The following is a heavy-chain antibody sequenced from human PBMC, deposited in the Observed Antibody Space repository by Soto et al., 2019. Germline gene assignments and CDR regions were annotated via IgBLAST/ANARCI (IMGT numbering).Heavy chain of an antibody. CDR2: IKSKTDGGTT. CDR1: GSTFENAW. D-gene: IGHD3-3*01. J-gene: IGHJ3*02. CDR3: TTKPRVFLWSRRTGAFDI. V-gene: IGHV3-15*07. Sequence: GPLSLSCSASGSTFENAWRKWVAAASGKGLEWVGRIKSKTDGGTTDYGAPVKGRFTMSRDDSKNTLYLQINGLEPEDTAVYYCTTKPRVFLWSRRTGAFDIWGEGTMVTVSS.